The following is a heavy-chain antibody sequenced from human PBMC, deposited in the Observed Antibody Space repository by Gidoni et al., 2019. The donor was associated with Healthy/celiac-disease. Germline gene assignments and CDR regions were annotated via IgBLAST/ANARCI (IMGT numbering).Heavy chain of an antibody. D-gene: IGHD5-18*01. CDR1: GGSISSSSYY. V-gene: IGHV4-39*01. CDR2: IYYSGST. CDR3: ARQEIGGYAAQLWAMFDY. J-gene: IGHJ4*02. Sequence: QLQLQESGPGLVKPSETLSLTCTVSGGSISSSSYYWGWIRQPPGKGLEWIGSIYYSGSTYYNPSLKSRVTISVDTSKNQFSLKLSSVTAADTAVYYCARQEIGGYAAQLWAMFDYWGQGTLVTVSS.